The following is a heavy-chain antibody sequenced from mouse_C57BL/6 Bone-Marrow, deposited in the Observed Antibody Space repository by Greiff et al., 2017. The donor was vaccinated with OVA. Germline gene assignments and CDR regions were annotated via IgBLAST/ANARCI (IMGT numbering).Heavy chain of an antibody. CDR3: ARSGLRGFAY. D-gene: IGHD2-4*01. J-gene: IGHJ3*01. Sequence: ESGPGLVKPSQSLSLTCSVTGYSITSGYYWNWIRQFPGNKLEWMGYISYDGSNNYNPSLKNRTSITRDTTKNQFFLKLNSVTTEDAATYYCARSGLRGFAYWGQGTLVTVSA. CDR2: ISYDGSN. V-gene: IGHV3-6*01. CDR1: GYSITSGYY.